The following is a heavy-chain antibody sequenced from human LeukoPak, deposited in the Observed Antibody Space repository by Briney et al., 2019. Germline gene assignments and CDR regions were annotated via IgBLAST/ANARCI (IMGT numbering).Heavy chain of an antibody. V-gene: IGHV4-4*02. J-gene: IGHJ4*02. CDR1: GGSIGSSNW. CDR3: ARGRQGSFDY. CDR2: MYYTGST. Sequence: SETLSLTCAVSGGSIGSSNWWSWVRQPPGKGLEWIGYMYYTGSTTYNPSLKSRVIMSVDTSKNQFSLKLSSVTAADTAVYYCARGRQGSFDYWGQGTLVTVSS.